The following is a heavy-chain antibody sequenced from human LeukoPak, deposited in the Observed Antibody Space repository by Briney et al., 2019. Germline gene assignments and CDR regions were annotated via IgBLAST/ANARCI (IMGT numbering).Heavy chain of an antibody. Sequence: SETLSLTCTVSGGSINSTNYYWGWIRQPPGKGLEWIGSVNYSGSTNYNPSLKSRITLSVDTSKNQFSLKLSSVTAADTAVYYCAREGTSGTHLNWFDPWGQGTLVTVSS. V-gene: IGHV4-39*07. J-gene: IGHJ5*02. CDR2: VNYSGST. CDR1: GGSINSTNYY. CDR3: AREGTSGTHLNWFDP. D-gene: IGHD1-1*01.